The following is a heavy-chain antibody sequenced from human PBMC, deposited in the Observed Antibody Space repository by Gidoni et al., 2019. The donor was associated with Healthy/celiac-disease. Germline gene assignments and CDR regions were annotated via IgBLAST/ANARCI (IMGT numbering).Heavy chain of an antibody. CDR3: ARDFGGAFDI. CDR2: ISSSSSYI. Sequence: EVQLVESGGGLVKPGGSLRLSCAASGFNFSSYSMNWVRQAPGKGLEWVSSISSSSSYIYYAASVKGRFTISRDNAKNSLYLQMNSLRAEDTAVYYCARDFGGAFDIWGQGTMVTVSS. D-gene: IGHD3-3*01. J-gene: IGHJ3*02. CDR1: GFNFSSYS. V-gene: IGHV3-21*01.